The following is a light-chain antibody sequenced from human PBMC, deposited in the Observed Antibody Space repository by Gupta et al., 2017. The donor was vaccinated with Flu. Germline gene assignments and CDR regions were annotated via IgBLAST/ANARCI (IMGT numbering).Light chain of an antibody. CDR1: QSLLHSNGDNY. J-gene: IGKJ3*01. CDR2: WAS. V-gene: IGKV2-28*01. Sequence: IVMTQFPVYLHVTPGEPASISCRSSQSLLHSNGDNYLDWYLQKPGQSPQFLIYWASKRASGVADRFSGSGSGTEFTLKSSRGEDEDVGVYYGTQDLQKFTFGHGTKVDIK. CDR3: TQDLQKFT.